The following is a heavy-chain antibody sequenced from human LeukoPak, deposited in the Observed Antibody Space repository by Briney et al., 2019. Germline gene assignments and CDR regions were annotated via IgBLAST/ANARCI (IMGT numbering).Heavy chain of an antibody. CDR3: ARATWREQANDY. CDR2: IWYGGSNK. V-gene: IGHV3-33*08. D-gene: IGHD1/OR15-1a*01. J-gene: IGHJ4*02. CDR1: GFTFSSYG. Sequence: GGSLTLSCPASGFTFSSYGMHWVRQAPGKGLEWVAVIWYGGSNKYYADSVKGRFTISRDNSKNTLYLQMNSLRAEDTAVYYCARATWREQANDYWGQGTLVTVSS.